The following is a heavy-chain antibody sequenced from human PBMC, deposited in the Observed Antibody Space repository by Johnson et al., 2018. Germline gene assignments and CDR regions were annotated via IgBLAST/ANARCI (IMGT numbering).Heavy chain of an antibody. V-gene: IGHV3-23*04. Sequence: VQLVESGGGLVKPVGSLRVSCAASGFTFTNAWLSWVRQTPGKGLEWVAAINPSGGDTFYVDSVKGRFTIARAYPKNTLFLQMNSLRVEDTAVYYCASRWSDGAFDSWVQGTMLTVSS. CDR1: GFTFTNAW. CDR3: ASRWSDGAFDS. D-gene: IGHD3-3*01. J-gene: IGHJ3*02. CDR2: INPSGGDT.